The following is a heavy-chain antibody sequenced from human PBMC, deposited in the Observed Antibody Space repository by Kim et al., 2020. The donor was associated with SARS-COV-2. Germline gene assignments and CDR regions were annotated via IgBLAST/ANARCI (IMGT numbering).Heavy chain of an antibody. V-gene: IGHV1-46*01. J-gene: IGHJ4*02. D-gene: IGHD2-2*01. CDR3: ARESDRDQLPVDY. Sequence: YAQKFQGRVTMTRDTSTSTVYMELSSLRSEDTAVYYWARESDRDQLPVDYWGQGTLVTVSS.